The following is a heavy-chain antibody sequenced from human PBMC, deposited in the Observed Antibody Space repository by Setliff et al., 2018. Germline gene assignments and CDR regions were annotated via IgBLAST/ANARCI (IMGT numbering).Heavy chain of an antibody. CDR3: AIVRPFEK. CDR1: GYTFTNYG. D-gene: IGHD4-17*01. CDR2: IGAYNGNT. V-gene: IGHV1-18*01. Sequence: ASVKVSCKASGYTFTNYGVTWVRQAPGQGLEWMGWIGAYNGNTYNAHKFQGRVTMTSDTSTSTAYMELRSLRSDDTAVYYCAIVRPFEKWGQGTLVTVSS. J-gene: IGHJ4*02.